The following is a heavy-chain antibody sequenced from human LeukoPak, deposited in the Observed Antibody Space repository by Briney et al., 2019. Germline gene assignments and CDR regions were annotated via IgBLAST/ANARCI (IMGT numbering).Heavy chain of an antibody. J-gene: IGHJ4*02. CDR3: ARREAYNWNYLKKLGPDY. Sequence: ASVKVSCKASGYTFTGYYMHWVRQAPGQGLEWMGRINPNSGGTNYAQKFQGRVTMTRDTSISTAYMELSSLRSEDTAVYYCARREAYNWNYLKKLGPDYWGQGTLVTVSS. V-gene: IGHV1-2*06. CDR1: GYTFTGYY. CDR2: INPNSGGT. D-gene: IGHD1-7*01.